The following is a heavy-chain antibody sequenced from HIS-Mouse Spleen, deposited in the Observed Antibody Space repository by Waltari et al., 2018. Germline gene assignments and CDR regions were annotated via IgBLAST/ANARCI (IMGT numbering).Heavy chain of an antibody. CDR3: AREIPYSSSWYDWYFDL. V-gene: IGHV4-39*07. CDR2: IYYSGAT. D-gene: IGHD6-13*01. Sequence: QLQLQESGPGLVKPSETLSLTCTVSGGSISSSSYYLGWIRQPPGKGLEWIGSIYYSGATSYNPSLKSRVTISVDTSKNQFSLKRSSVTAADTAVYYCAREIPYSSSWYDWYFDLWGRGTLVTVSS. J-gene: IGHJ2*01. CDR1: GGSISSSSYY.